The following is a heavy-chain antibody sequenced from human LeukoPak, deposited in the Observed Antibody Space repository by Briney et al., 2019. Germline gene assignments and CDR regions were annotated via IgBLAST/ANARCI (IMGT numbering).Heavy chain of an antibody. V-gene: IGHV1-2*02. CDR1: GYTLTGYY. CDR3: ARDHDSSGYYLANWFDP. D-gene: IGHD3-22*01. J-gene: IGHJ5*02. CDR2: INPNSGGT. Sequence: ASVKVSCKASGYTLTGYYMHWVRQAPGQGLEWMGWINPNSGGTNYAQKFQGRVTMTRDTSISTAYMELSRLRSDDTAVYYCARDHDSSGYYLANWFDPWGQGTLVTVSS.